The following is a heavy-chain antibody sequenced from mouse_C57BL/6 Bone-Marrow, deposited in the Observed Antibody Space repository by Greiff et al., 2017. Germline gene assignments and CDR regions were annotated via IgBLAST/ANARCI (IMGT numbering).Heavy chain of an antibody. CDR3: ARGGSGLFAY. D-gene: IGHD1-1*02. V-gene: IGHV1-18*01. Sequence: VQLQQSGPELVKPGASVKIPCKASGYTFTDYNMTWVKQSPGKSLEWIGDINPNNGGTIYNEKFKGKATMTVDKSSSTAYMELRSLTSEDTAVYYCARGGSGLFAYWGQGTLVTVSA. J-gene: IGHJ3*01. CDR2: INPNNGGT. CDR1: GYTFTDYN.